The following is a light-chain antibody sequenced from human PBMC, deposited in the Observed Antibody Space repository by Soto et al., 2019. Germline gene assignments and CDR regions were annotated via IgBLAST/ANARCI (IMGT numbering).Light chain of an antibody. CDR3: QQYKTNSRT. CDR1: DNISTC. J-gene: IGKJ1*01. CDR2: KAS. V-gene: IGKV1-5*03. Sequence: IPLTQAPATLSASVGDCVIITCRASDNISTCSAWYQRKPGKAPKSLIYKASTLESGVPTRFSGSGSGTNFAHTTRSLQPEDVAIDYSQQYKTNSRTFGQGNKGDLK.